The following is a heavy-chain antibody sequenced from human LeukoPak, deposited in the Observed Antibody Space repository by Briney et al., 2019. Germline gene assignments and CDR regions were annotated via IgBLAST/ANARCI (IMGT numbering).Heavy chain of an antibody. CDR3: AKDPPTHYYGPGSYLAWFDP. V-gene: IGHV3-23*01. J-gene: IGHJ5*02. D-gene: IGHD3-10*01. CDR2: ISGSGGST. Sequence: AGGSLRLSCAASGFTFSSYAMSWVRQAPGKGLEWVSAISGSGGSTYYADSVKGRFTISRDNSKNTLYLQMNSLRAEDTAVYYCAKDPPTHYYGPGSYLAWFDPWGQGTLVTVSS. CDR1: GFTFSSYA.